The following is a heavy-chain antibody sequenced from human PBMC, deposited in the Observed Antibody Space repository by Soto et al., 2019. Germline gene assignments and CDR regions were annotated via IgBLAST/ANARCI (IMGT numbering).Heavy chain of an antibody. D-gene: IGHD2-2*01. V-gene: IGHV1-69*01. Sequence: QVQLVQSGAEVKKPGSSVKVSCKASGGTFSSYAISWVRQAPGPGLEWMGGIIPIFGTANYAQKFQGRVTITADESTSTAYMELSSLRSEDTAVYYCASRYCSSTSCYDYYYGMDVWGQGTTVTVSS. CDR2: IIPIFGTA. CDR1: GGTFSSYA. J-gene: IGHJ6*02. CDR3: ASRYCSSTSCYDYYYGMDV.